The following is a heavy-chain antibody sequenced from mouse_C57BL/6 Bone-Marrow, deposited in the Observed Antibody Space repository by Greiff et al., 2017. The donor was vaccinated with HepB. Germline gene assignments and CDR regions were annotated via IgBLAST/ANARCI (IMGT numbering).Heavy chain of an antibody. Sequence: EVKLVESGGDLVKPGGSLKLSCAASGFTFSSYGMSWVRQTPDKRLEWVATISSGGSYTYYPDSVKGRFTISRDNAKNTLYLQMSSLKSEDTAMYYSARQRTLTVSGGQGTLFTVSA. CDR3: ARQRTLTVS. V-gene: IGHV5-6*01. CDR2: ISSGGSYT. CDR1: GFTFSSYG. J-gene: IGHJ3*01.